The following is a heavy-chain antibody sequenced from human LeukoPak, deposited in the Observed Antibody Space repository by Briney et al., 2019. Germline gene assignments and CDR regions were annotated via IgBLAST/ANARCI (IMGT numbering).Heavy chain of an antibody. J-gene: IGHJ4*02. D-gene: IGHD6-19*01. CDR3: AKGRRFGSGWTYYFDY. Sequence: GGSLRLSCAASGFTFSIYGMSWVRQAPGKGLEWVSAISGSGDRTYYADSVKGRFTISRDNSKNTLYLQMNSLRVEDTAVYYCAKGRRFGSGWTYYFDYWGQGTLVTVSS. CDR1: GFTFSIYG. V-gene: IGHV3-23*01. CDR2: ISGSGDRT.